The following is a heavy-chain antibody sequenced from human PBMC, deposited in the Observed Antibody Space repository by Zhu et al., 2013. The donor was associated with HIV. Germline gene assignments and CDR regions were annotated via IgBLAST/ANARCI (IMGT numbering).Heavy chain of an antibody. CDR2: ISAYNGNT. D-gene: IGHD3-3*01. V-gene: IGHV1-18*01. CDR1: GYTFTSYG. J-gene: IGHJ6*03. CDR3: ARIILLRFLEWSDLNYYYMDV. Sequence: QVQLVQSGAEVKKPGASVKVSCKASGYTFTSYGISWVRQAPGQGLEWMGWISAYNGNTNYAQKLQGRVTMTTDTSTSTAYMELRSLRSDDTAVYYCARIILLRFLEWSDLNYYYMDVWGKGTTVTVSS.